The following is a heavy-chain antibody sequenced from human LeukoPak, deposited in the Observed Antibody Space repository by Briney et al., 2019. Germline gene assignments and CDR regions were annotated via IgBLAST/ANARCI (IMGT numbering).Heavy chain of an antibody. CDR2: ITSSSSYT. CDR3: ARDYKYFDY. D-gene: IGHD1-1*01. V-gene: IGHV3-21*01. J-gene: IGHJ4*02. Sequence: GGSLRLSCAGSGFTFGSYSMNWVRQAPGKGLEWVSSITSSSSYTHYVDSVKGRFTISRDNAKNSLYLQMNSLRAEDTAVYYCARDYKYFDYWGQGTLVTVS. CDR1: GFTFGSYS.